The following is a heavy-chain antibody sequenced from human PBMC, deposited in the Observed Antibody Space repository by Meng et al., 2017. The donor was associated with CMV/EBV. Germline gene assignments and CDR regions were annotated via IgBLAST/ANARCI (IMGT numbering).Heavy chain of an antibody. Sequence: CTASGGTFSSYAISWVRQAPGQGLEWMGGIIPIFGTANYAQKFQGRVTITTDESTSTAYMELSSLRSEDTAVYYCAREWGSSTNWFDPWGQGTLVTVSS. V-gene: IGHV1-69*05. J-gene: IGHJ5*02. CDR2: IIPIFGTA. CDR3: AREWGSSTNWFDP. CDR1: GGTFSSYA. D-gene: IGHD6-13*01.